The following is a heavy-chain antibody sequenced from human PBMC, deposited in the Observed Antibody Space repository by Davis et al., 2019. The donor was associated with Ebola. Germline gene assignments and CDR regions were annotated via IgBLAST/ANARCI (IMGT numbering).Heavy chain of an antibody. CDR3: ARDRSYGAAAPLDY. CDR1: GFTFSRDW. D-gene: IGHD6-13*01. V-gene: IGHV3-7*01. Sequence: GESLNISCACSGFTFSRDWMRCVRQGPGQGLEWVANINRDGSEKYYVGSLKGRITISRDNSKNTLYLQMNSLRAEDTAVYYCARDRSYGAAAPLDYWGQGTLVTVSS. CDR2: INRDGSEK. J-gene: IGHJ4*02.